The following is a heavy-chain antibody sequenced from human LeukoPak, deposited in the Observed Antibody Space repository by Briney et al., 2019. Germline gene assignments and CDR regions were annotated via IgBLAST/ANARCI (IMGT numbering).Heavy chain of an antibody. CDR3: ARSPPMVRGSTLVYYFDY. Sequence: SETLSLTCAVSGGSISSGGYSWSWIQQPPGKGLEWIGYIYHSGSTYYNPSLKSRVTISVDRSKNQFSLKLSSVTAADTAVYYCARSPPMVRGSTLVYYFDYWGQGTLVTVSS. V-gene: IGHV4-30-2*02. D-gene: IGHD3-10*01. CDR2: IYHSGST. CDR1: GGSISSGGYS. J-gene: IGHJ4*02.